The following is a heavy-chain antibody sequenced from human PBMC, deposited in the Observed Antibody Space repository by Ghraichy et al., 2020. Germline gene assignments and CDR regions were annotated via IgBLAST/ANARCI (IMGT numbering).Heavy chain of an antibody. J-gene: IGHJ4*02. CDR3: ARDWGKELLWFGEATSLVHFDY. CDR2: IKQDGSEK. CDR1: GFTFSSYW. Sequence: GGSLRLSCAASGFTFSSYWMSCVRQAPGKGLEWVANIKQDGSEKYYVDSVKGRFTISRDNAKNSLYLQMNSLRAEDTSVYYCARDWGKELLWFGEATSLVHFDYWGQGTLVTVSS. D-gene: IGHD3-10*01. V-gene: IGHV3-7*03.